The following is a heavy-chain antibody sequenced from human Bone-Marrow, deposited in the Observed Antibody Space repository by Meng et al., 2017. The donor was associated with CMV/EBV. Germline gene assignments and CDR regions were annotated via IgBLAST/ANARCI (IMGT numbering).Heavy chain of an antibody. Sequence: GESLKISCAASGFTFGNYWMHWVRQAPGKGLEWVSSISSSSSYIYYADSVKGRFTISRDNAKNSLYLQMNSLRAEDTAVYYCARDYCSSTSCYGLVYFDYWGQGTLVTVSS. D-gene: IGHD2-2*01. CDR1: GFTFGNYW. CDR3: ARDYCSSTSCYGLVYFDY. V-gene: IGHV3-21*01. J-gene: IGHJ4*02. CDR2: ISSSSSYI.